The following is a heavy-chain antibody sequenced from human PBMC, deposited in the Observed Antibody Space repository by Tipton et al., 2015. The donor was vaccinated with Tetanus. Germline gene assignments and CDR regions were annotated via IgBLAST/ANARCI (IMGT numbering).Heavy chain of an antibody. Sequence: SLRLSCAASGFTFNDYAMSWVRQAPGKGLEWLSAITTGGGNTYYADSVKGRFTISSGTSKNTLNLQMTSLRAEDTAIYFCTKDRSGPSPYWGQGALVTVSS. D-gene: IGHD1-26*01. CDR2: ITTGGGNT. J-gene: IGHJ4*02. CDR1: GFTFNDYA. CDR3: TKDRSGPSPY. V-gene: IGHV3-23*01.